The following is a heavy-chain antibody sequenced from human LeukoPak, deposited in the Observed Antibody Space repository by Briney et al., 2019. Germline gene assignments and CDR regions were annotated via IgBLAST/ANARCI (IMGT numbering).Heavy chain of an antibody. J-gene: IGHJ6*03. CDR1: GFTLSYYS. Sequence: QAGGSLRLSCAASGFTLSYYSMNWVRQAPGKGLEWVSSISSSSSYIYYADSVKGRFTISRDNAKNSLYLQMNSLRAEDTAVYYCARVGPWVNQDYYYYYMDVWGKGTTVTVSS. CDR2: ISSSSSYI. V-gene: IGHV3-21*01. CDR3: ARVGPWVNQDYYYYYMDV. D-gene: IGHD1-14*01.